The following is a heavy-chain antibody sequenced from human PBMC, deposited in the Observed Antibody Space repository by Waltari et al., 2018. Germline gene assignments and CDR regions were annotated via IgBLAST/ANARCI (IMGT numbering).Heavy chain of an antibody. D-gene: IGHD3-22*01. CDR2: IDPNIGDT. Sequence: QVHLVQSVAEVKKPGASVTVACRASGYTFVAFYMHWVRLVPGQGLEWMGRIDPNIGDTTYPQKFQGRITMTRDTSISTAFMELSGLRSDDTAIYYCVKVAKGSHTYYSFDNWGQGTLVTVSS. J-gene: IGHJ4*02. V-gene: IGHV1-2*02. CDR3: VKVAKGSHTYYSFDN. CDR1: GYTFVAFY.